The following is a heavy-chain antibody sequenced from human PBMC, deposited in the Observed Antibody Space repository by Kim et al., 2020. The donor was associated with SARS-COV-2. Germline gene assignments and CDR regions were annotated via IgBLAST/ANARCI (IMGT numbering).Heavy chain of an antibody. J-gene: IGHJ4*02. D-gene: IGHD4-17*01. V-gene: IGHV4-30-2*05. Sequence: YNPSLKSRVTISVDTSKNQFSLKLSSVTAADTAVYYCARRETTVTGMVDYWGQGTLVTVSS. CDR3: ARRETTVTGMVDY.